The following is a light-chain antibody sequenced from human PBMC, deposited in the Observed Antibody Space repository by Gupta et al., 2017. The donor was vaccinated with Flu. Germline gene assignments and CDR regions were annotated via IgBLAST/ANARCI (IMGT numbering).Light chain of an antibody. CDR1: QSVSSN. CDR2: GAS. V-gene: IGKV3-15*01. J-gene: IGKJ2*01. CDR3: QQYNNWPPYT. Sequence: ATLSVSPGERATLSCRASQSVSSNLAWYQQKPGQAPRLLIYGASTRATGIPARFSGSGSGTECTLTISSLQSEDFAVYYWQQYNNWPPYTFGQGTKLEIK.